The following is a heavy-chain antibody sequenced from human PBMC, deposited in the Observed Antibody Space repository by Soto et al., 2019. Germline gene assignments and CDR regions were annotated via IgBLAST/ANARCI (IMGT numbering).Heavy chain of an antibody. J-gene: IGHJ5*02. CDR2: IYPGDSDT. V-gene: IGHV5-51*01. Sequence: RGSLKISCKCYGYTFTDYWIGWVLHMPGKGLELIGLIYPGDSDTRYSPSFQGRVTISADKSISTAFLQWSSLRASDTAMYYCASQKTVIRGPLSSNWFDPWGQGTLVTAPQ. D-gene: IGHD1-1*01. CDR3: ASQKTVIRGPLSSNWFDP. CDR1: GYTFTDYW.